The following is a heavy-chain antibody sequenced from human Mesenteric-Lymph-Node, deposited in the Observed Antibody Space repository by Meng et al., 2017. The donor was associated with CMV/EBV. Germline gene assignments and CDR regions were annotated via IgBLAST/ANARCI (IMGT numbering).Heavy chain of an antibody. D-gene: IGHD3-9*01. CDR2: IRHDGSDK. Sequence: GESLKISCAASGFIFSNYGMHWVRQAPGKGLEWVTFIRHDGSDKYYVDSVKGRFTISRDNSKNTLYLQMNSLRAEDTAMYYCARGLDPFDSWGQGTLVTVSS. J-gene: IGHJ4*02. CDR3: ARGLDPFDS. V-gene: IGHV3-30*02. CDR1: GFIFSNYG.